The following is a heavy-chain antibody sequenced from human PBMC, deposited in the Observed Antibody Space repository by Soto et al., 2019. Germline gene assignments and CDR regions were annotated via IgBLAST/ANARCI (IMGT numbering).Heavy chain of an antibody. D-gene: IGHD6-19*01. J-gene: IGHJ5*02. CDR1: GGSFSGYY. CDR2: INHSGIT. Sequence: PSETLSLTCAVYGGSFSGYYWSWIRQPPGKGLEWIGEINHSGITNYNPSLKSRVTISVDTSKNHFSLKLSSVTGADTAVYYCARGIAVAGPWGQGTLVTVYS. CDR3: ARGIAVAGP. V-gene: IGHV4-34*01.